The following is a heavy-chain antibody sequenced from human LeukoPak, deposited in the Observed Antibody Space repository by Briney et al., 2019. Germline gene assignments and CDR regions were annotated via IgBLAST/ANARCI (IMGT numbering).Heavy chain of an antibody. D-gene: IGHD3-22*01. CDR1: GGSISSYY. CDR3: ARQYYDSSGYHPAHWYFDL. J-gene: IGHJ2*01. Sequence: SETLSLTCTVSGGSISSYYWSWIRQPPGKGLEWIGYIYYSGSTNYNPSLKSRVTISVDTSKNQFSLKLSSVTAADTAVYYCARQYYDSSGYHPAHWYFDLWGRGTLVTVSS. CDR2: IYYSGST. V-gene: IGHV4-59*01.